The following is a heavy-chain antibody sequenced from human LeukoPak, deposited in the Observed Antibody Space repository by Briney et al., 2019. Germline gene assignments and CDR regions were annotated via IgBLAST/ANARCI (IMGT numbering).Heavy chain of an antibody. CDR1: GFTFSSYW. J-gene: IGHJ6*03. D-gene: IGHD6-6*01. CDR3: ATSEEYSSSRGHYMDV. CDR2: ISGSGGST. V-gene: IGHV3-23*01. Sequence: PPGGSLRLSCAASGFTFSSYWMSWVRQAPGKGLEWVSAISGSGGSTYYADSVKGRFTISRDNSKNTLYLQMNSLRAEDTAVYYCATSEEYSSSRGHYMDVWGKGTTVTVSS.